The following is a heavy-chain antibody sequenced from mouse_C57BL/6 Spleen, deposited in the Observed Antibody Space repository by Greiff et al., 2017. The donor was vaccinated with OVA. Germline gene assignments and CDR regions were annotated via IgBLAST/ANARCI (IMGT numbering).Heavy chain of an antibody. CDR2: ISYDGSN. CDR1: GYSITSGYY. V-gene: IGHV3-6*01. J-gene: IGHJ2*01. Sequence: EVQVVESGPGLVKPSQSLSLTCSVTGYSITSGYYWNWIRQFPGNKLEWMGYISYDGSNNYNPSLKNRISITRDTSKNQFFLKLNSVTTEDTATYYCARDLYRSYFDYWGQGTTLTVSS. D-gene: IGHD2-1*01. CDR3: ARDLYRSYFDY.